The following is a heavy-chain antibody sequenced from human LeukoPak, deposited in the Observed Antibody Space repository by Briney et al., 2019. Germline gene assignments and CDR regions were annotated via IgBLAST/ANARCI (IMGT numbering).Heavy chain of an antibody. CDR2: IYPGDSDT. J-gene: IGHJ4*02. CDR3: ARPGGVVVPAAFDY. CDR1: GFRFTSYW. Sequence: GEPRKISFKGSGFRFTSYWIGWVRPRPGKGLEGMGIIYPGDSDTRYSPSFQGQVTLSADKSISTAYLQWSSLKASDTAMYYCARPGGVVVPAAFDYWGQGTLVTVSS. V-gene: IGHV5-51*01. D-gene: IGHD2-2*01.